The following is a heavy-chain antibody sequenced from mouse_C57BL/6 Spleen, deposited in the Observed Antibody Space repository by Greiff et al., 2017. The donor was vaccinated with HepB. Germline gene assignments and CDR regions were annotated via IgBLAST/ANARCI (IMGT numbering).Heavy chain of an antibody. CDR3: ARGFTYAMDY. V-gene: IGHV1-26*01. CDR1: GYTFTDYY. CDR2: INPNNGGT. Sequence: EVQLQQSGPELVKPGASVKISCKASGYTFTDYYMNWVKQSHGKSLEWIGDINPNNGGTSYNQKFKGKATLTVDKSSSTAYMELRSLTSEDSAVYYCARGFTYAMDYWGQRTSVTVSS. J-gene: IGHJ4*01.